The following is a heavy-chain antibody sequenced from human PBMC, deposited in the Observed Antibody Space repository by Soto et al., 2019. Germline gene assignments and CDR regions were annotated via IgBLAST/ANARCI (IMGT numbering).Heavy chain of an antibody. CDR3: ARFGSNGAYQNWYKP. CDR1: GYSFTTYW. CDR2: IYPGDSDT. Sequence: PGDSLKITCEAWGYSFTTYWVAWARQKTGKGLEWMVIIYPGDSDTRYSPSFQGQVTISADKSISTAYLQWSSLHASDTPLYSCARFGSNGAYQNWYKPLGQLPLGAV. V-gene: IGHV5-51*01. D-gene: IGHD2-8*01. J-gene: IGHJ5*02.